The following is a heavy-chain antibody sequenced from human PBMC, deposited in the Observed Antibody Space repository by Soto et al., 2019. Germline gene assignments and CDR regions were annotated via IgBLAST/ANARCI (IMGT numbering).Heavy chain of an antibody. CDR1: GFTFTSSA. V-gene: IGHV1-58*01. D-gene: IGHD2-8*01. CDR2: IGVGSGNR. J-gene: IGHJ5*02. Sequence: SVKVTCKASGFTFTSSAVQWVRQARGQRLEWIGWIGVGSGNRHYAQKFQERVTITRDMSTNTAYMELSSLRSEDTAVYYCAALGVNFDPWGQGTPGPVSS. CDR3: AALGVNFDP.